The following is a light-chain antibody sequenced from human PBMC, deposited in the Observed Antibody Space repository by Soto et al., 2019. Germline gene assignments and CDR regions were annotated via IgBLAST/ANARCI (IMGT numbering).Light chain of an antibody. J-gene: IGKJ3*01. V-gene: IGKV1-39*01. CDR3: QQSYSTLLFT. CDR1: QSISSY. CDR2: AAS. Sequence: DIQMTQSPSSLSASVGVRVTITCRASQSISSYLNWYQQKPGKAPKLLIYAASSLQSGVPSRFSGSGSGTDFTLTISSLQPEDFATYYCQQSYSTLLFTFGPGTKVDIK.